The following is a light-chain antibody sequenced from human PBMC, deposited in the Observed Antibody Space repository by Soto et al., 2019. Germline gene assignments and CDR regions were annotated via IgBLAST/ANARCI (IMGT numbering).Light chain of an antibody. V-gene: IGKV3D-20*02. J-gene: IGKJ3*01. Sequence: EIVLTQSPGTLSFSPGERATLSCRASQSVSSNYLAWYQQKPGQAPRLLIYGASSRATGIPDRFSGSGSGTEFTLTISSLEPEDFAVYYCQQRSNWPPSFGPGTKVDIK. CDR1: QSVSSNY. CDR3: QQRSNWPPS. CDR2: GAS.